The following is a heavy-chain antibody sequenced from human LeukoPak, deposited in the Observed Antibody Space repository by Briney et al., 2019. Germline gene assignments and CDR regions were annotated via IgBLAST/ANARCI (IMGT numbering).Heavy chain of an antibody. CDR1: GFTFSSYW. Sequence: GGSLRLSCAASGFTFSSYWMSWVRQAPGKGLEWVANIKQDGSEKYYVDSVKGRFTITRDNAKNSLYLQMNSLRAEDTAVYYCAREVYCSSTSCYTGYFQHWGQGTLVTVSS. CDR2: IKQDGSEK. CDR3: AREVYCSSTSCYTGYFQH. J-gene: IGHJ1*01. V-gene: IGHV3-7*01. D-gene: IGHD2-2*02.